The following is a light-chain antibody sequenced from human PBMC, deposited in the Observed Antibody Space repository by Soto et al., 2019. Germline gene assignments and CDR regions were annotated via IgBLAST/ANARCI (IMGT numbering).Light chain of an antibody. CDR1: QSVSSY. CDR3: QQRSNLPLT. J-gene: IGKJ4*01. CDR2: DAS. V-gene: IGKV3-11*01. Sequence: EIELTQSPATLSLSPGERATLSCRASQSVSSYLAWYQQKPGQAPRLLIYDASNRATGIPARFSGSGSGTDFTLTISSLEPEDFAVYYCQQRSNLPLTFGGGTKVKIK.